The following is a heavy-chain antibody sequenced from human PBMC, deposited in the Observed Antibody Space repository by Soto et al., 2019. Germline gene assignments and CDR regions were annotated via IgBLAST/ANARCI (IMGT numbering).Heavy chain of an antibody. CDR1: GGYISGGYYS. CDR2: IYNSGST. J-gene: IGHJ5*02. CDR3: AGLVVPAAIPVLDNWFDP. V-gene: IGHV4-30-2*01. Sequence: LSLTCAVSGGYISGGYYSWSWIRQPPGKGLEWTGFIYNSGSTYYNSSLKSRVTISVDRSKNHFFLNLTSVTAADTAVYYCAGLVVPAAIPVLDNWFDPWGQGTLVTVSS. D-gene: IGHD2-2*02.